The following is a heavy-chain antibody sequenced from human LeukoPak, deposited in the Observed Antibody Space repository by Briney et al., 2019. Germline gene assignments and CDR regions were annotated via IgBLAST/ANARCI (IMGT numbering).Heavy chain of an antibody. Sequence: GGSLRLSCAASGFTFNSYGMSWVRRAPGKGLEWVSGISGSGGTTYYADSVKGRFTMSRDNSKNTLYLQMNSLRAEDTAVYYCAKDTVVPDAFDIWGQGTMVTVSS. CDR3: AKDTVVPDAFDI. J-gene: IGHJ3*02. D-gene: IGHD4-23*01. CDR1: GFTFNSYG. V-gene: IGHV3-23*01. CDR2: ISGSGGTT.